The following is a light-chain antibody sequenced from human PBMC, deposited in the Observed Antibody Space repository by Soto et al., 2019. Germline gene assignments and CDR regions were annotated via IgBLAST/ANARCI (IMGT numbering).Light chain of an antibody. Sequence: DIVLTQSPLSLSVTPGEPASMSCRSSQSLLHSNGNTYLDWYQRKPGQSPQLLIYLGSNRASGVPDRFSGSGSGTDVTLKVSRVEDEDVGLYSYMQGLQTPWTFGQGIKVEIK. V-gene: IGKV2-28*01. J-gene: IGKJ1*01. CDR3: MQGLQTPWT. CDR2: LGS. CDR1: QSLLHSNGNTY.